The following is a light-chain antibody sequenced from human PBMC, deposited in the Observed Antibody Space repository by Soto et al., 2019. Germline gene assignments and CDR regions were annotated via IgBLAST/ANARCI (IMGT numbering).Light chain of an antibody. CDR2: DAS. V-gene: IGKV3-11*01. J-gene: IGKJ2*01. Sequence: EIVLTQSPATLSLSPGERATLSCRASQSVSSYLAWYQQKPGQAPRLLIYDASNRATGIPARFSGSGSGTDFTLTISSLEPEDFAVYYCQQRSNWPPYTFGQGIKLESK. CDR1: QSVSSY. CDR3: QQRSNWPPYT.